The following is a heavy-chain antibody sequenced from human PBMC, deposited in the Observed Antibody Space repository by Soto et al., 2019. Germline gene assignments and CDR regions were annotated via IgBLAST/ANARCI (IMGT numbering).Heavy chain of an antibody. J-gene: IGHJ6*03. CDR2: ISAGGGNT. Sequence: EVHLLESGGGLVQPGGSLRLSCAASGFSFNIYAMKWVRQAPGKGLECVSAISAGGGNTYYADSVKGRFTISRDNSKNTLYLKMNSLRADDTAVYYCAKAPTYDYYYYRDVWGKGTTVTVSS. V-gene: IGHV3-23*01. CDR3: AKAPTYDYYYYRDV. CDR1: GFSFNIYA.